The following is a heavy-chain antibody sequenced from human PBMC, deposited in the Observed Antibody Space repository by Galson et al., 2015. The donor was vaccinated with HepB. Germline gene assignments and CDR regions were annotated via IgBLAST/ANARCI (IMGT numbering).Heavy chain of an antibody. V-gene: IGHV1-3*01. Sequence: SVKVSCKASGYTFTSNAMHWVRQAPGQRLEWMGWINAGNGNTKYSQKFQGRVTITRDTSASTVYMELSGLRSEDTAVYYCARDVGWYGDLHFGYWGQGTLVTVSS. CDR1: GYTFTSNA. J-gene: IGHJ4*02. D-gene: IGHD4-17*01. CDR3: ARDVGWYGDLHFGY. CDR2: INAGNGNT.